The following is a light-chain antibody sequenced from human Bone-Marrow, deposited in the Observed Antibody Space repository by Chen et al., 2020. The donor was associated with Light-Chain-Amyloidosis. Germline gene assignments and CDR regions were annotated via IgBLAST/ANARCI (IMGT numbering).Light chain of an antibody. CDR3: QSADSRGTYEVI. J-gene: IGLJ2*01. CDR1: DLPTKY. Sequence: SYELTQPPLLSVSSGQTARIPCSGDDLPTKYAYWYQQKPGKAPVLVIHRDTERPSVISARVSGSSTGTTTTFTISGVQAEDEADYHCQSADSRGTYEVIFGGGTKLTVL. V-gene: IGLV3-25*03. CDR2: RDT.